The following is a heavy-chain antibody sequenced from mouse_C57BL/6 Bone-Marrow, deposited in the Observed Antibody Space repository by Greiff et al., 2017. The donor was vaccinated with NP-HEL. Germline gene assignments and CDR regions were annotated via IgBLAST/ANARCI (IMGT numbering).Heavy chain of an antibody. CDR2: IDPENGDT. Sequence: EVKVVESGAELVRPGASVKLSCTASGFNIKDDYMHWVKQRPEQGLEWIGWIDPENGDTEYASKFQGKATITADTSSNTAYLQLSSLTSEDTAVYYCTTVYGSSYYAMDYWGQGTSVTVSS. J-gene: IGHJ4*01. V-gene: IGHV14-4*01. CDR3: TTVYGSSYYAMDY. CDR1: GFNIKDDY. D-gene: IGHD1-1*01.